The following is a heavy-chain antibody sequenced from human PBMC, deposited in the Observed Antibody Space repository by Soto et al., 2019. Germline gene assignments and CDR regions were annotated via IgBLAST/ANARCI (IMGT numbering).Heavy chain of an antibody. D-gene: IGHD4-4*01. J-gene: IGHJ6*02. Sequence: GESLKISCKGSGYTFTDYWIGWVRQLPGKGLEWMGIIYPGDSDTRYSPSFQGHVTITVDKSTNTAYLQWNTLRASDTAMYYCARNISNFRHYYYAMDVSGQGTTVTVSS. V-gene: IGHV5-51*01. CDR1: GYTFTDYW. CDR2: IYPGDSDT. CDR3: ARNISNFRHYYYAMDV.